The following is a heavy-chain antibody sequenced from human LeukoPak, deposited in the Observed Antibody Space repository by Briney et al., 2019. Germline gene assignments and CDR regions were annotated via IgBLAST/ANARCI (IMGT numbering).Heavy chain of an antibody. CDR3: AILLKP. V-gene: IGHV3-7*01. Sequence: PGGSLRLSCAASGFTFTTYWMSWVRQPPGKGLEWVANIKQDGTEKYYVDSVKGRFTISRDNAKNSLYLQMNSLRAEDTAVYYCAILLKPWGQGTLVTVSS. CDR1: GFTFTTYW. CDR2: IKQDGTEK. J-gene: IGHJ5*02.